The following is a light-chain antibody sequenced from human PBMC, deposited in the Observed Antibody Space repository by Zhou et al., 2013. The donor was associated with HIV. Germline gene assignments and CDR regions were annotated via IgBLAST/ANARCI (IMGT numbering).Light chain of an antibody. J-gene: IGKJ4*01. V-gene: IGKV1-13*02. CDR3: QQFNTYPLT. CDR1: QGISSA. Sequence: AIQLTQSPSSLSASVGDRVNITCRASQGISSALAWYQQKPGKAPKLLIYDASSLESGVPSRFSGSGSGTDFTLIISSLQPEDFATYYCQQFNTYPLTFGGGTKVEIK. CDR2: DAS.